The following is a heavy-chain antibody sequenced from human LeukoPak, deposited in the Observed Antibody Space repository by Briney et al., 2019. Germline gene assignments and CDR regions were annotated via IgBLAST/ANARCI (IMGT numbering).Heavy chain of an antibody. CDR3: ARTTEGGYTYNYFYYYYMDV. V-gene: IGHV4-34*01. CDR2: PNHSGST. CDR1: GGSFRGYY. D-gene: IGHD5-18*01. J-gene: IGHJ6*03. Sequence: PSETLSLTCAVYGGSFRGYYWSWIPPPPGKGLEWMGEPNHSGSTNYNPSLKSRATISVDTSKNQFSLKLRSVTAADTAVYYCARTTEGGYTYNYFYYYYMDVWGKGTTVTISS.